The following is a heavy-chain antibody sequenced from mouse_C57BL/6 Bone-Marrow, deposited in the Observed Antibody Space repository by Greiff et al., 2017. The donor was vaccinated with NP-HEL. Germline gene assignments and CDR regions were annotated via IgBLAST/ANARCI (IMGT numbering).Heavy chain of an antibody. CDR3: SRFYYGSSYWYFDV. CDR1: GYTFTSYW. Sequence: QVQLQQPGAELVKPGASVKLSCKASGYTFTSYWMHWVKQRPGQGLEWIGMIHPNSGSTNYNEKFKSKATLTVDKSSSTVSMQLSSLTSEDSAVYYCSRFYYGSSYWYFDVWGTGTTVTVSS. D-gene: IGHD1-1*01. CDR2: IHPNSGST. V-gene: IGHV1-64*01. J-gene: IGHJ1*03.